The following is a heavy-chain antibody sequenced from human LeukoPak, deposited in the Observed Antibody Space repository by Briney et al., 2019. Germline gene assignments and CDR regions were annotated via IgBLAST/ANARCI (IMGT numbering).Heavy chain of an antibody. J-gene: IGHJ4*02. CDR3: AREYCGASCSRDY. CDR2: IYPSGNT. Sequence: SETLSLTCAVSGYSISSGYYWGWIRQPPGKGLEWTGSIYPSGNTYCNPSLKSRVTISLDTSKNHFSLNLSPVTAADTAVYYCAREYCGASCSRDYWGQGTLVTVSS. D-gene: IGHD2-21*01. V-gene: IGHV4-38-2*01. CDR1: GYSISSGYY.